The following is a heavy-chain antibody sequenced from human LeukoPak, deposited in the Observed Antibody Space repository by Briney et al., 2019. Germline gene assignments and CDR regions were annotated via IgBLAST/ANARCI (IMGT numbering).Heavy chain of an antibody. CDR3: AKEGNDYGANSIDY. J-gene: IGHJ4*02. D-gene: IGHD4-23*01. CDR1: DGSISSHY. Sequence: PSETLSLTCTVSDGSISSHYWAWLRQPPGKGLEWIGWMFFTGDTNYNPSLKSRVTISVDHSKNQFSLKLTSVTAADTAVYYCAKEGNDYGANSIDYWGQGTLVTVSS. V-gene: IGHV4-59*11. CDR2: MFFTGDT.